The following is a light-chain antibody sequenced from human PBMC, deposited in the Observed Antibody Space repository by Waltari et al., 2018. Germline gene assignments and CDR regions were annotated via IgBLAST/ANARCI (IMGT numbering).Light chain of an antibody. CDR1: SREIGSYDF. Sequence: QSALTQPASVSGSPGQSITVSCPGTSREIGSYDFVLWYHQSPGRAPKLLIYEVNKRPSGVSNRFSGFKSANTASLRISGLQAEDEGHYYCCSYAGSTPFLFGGGTKLTVL. J-gene: IGLJ3*02. CDR2: EVN. CDR3: CSYAGSTPFL. V-gene: IGLV2-23*02.